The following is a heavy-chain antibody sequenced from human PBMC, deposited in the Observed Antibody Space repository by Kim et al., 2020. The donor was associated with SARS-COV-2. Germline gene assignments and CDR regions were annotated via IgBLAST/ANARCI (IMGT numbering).Heavy chain of an antibody. Sequence: ASVKVSCKASGYSFTTYFIHWVRQAPGQGLEWMGRMNPARGDTNYAQKFQGRVTMTRDTSISTAFMDLIRLRSNDTAVYYCVRAENNRFESWGQGSLVTVSS. V-gene: IGHV1-2*02. D-gene: IGHD6-19*01. CDR2: MNPARGDT. CDR3: VRAENNRFES. CDR1: GYSFTTYF. J-gene: IGHJ5*01.